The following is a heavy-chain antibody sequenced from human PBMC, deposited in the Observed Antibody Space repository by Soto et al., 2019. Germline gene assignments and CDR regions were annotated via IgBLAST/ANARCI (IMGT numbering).Heavy chain of an antibody. D-gene: IGHD3-22*01. CDR1: GFTFRDYG. CDR3: ARGFYDSSGYLLFDP. J-gene: IGHJ5*02. CDR2: IWYDGSNK. V-gene: IGHV3-33*01. Sequence: GGSLRLSCAASGFTFRDYGMHWVRQAPGKGLEWVAVIWYDGSNKYYADSVKGRFTISRDNSKNMLYLQMNSLRAEDTAVYHCARGFYDSSGYLLFDPWGQGTLVTVSS.